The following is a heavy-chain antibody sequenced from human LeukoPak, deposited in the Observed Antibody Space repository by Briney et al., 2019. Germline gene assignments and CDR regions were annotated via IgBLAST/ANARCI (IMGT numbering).Heavy chain of an antibody. CDR2: INPNSGGT. Sequence: ASVKVSCKASGYTFTGYYMHWVRQAPGQGLEWMGWINPNSGGTNYAQKFQGRVTMTRDTSISTAYMELSSLRSEDTAVYYCARSWSAHPFGPWGQGTLVTVSS. CDR3: ARSWSAHPFGP. CDR1: GYTFTGYY. J-gene: IGHJ5*02. V-gene: IGHV1-2*02. D-gene: IGHD2-15*01.